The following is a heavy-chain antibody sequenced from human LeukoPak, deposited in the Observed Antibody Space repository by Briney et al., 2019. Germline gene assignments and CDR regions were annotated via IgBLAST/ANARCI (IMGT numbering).Heavy chain of an antibody. D-gene: IGHD3-22*01. V-gene: IGHV4-39*02. CDR2: IYYSGST. Sequence: SETLSLTCTVSGGSISSSYYYWGWIRQPPGKGLEWIGSIYYSGSTYYNPSLKSRVTISVDTSKNQFSLKLRSVTAADTAVYYCARESPNYYDSSGYLHPSDYWGQGTLVTVSS. CDR3: ARESPNYYDSSGYLHPSDY. CDR1: GGSISSSYYY. J-gene: IGHJ4*02.